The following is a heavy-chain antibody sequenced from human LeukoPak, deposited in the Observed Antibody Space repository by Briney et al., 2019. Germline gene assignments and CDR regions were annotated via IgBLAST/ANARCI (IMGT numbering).Heavy chain of an antibody. J-gene: IGHJ4*02. D-gene: IGHD3-9*01. CDR2: IRHDGSEK. V-gene: IGHV3-7*01. CDR3: ARGGSRRYNF. CDR1: GFPFSSYW. Sequence: PGGSLRLSCVASGFPFSSYWMTWVRQAPGKGLEWVANIRHDGSEKYYVDSVKGRFTISRDNAKDSLYLQMNSLRVEDTAVYYCARGGSRRYNFWGQGTLVTVSS.